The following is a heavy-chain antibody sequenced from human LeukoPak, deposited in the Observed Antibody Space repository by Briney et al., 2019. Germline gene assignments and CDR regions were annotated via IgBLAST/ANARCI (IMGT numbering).Heavy chain of an antibody. D-gene: IGHD4-17*01. CDR2: IYYSGST. CDR3: ARLYGDYGKNPYYFDY. J-gene: IGHJ4*02. CDR1: GGSISSYY. Sequence: SETLSLTCTVSGGSISSYYWSWIRQPPGKGLEWIGYIYYSGSTNSNPSLKSRVTISVDTSKNQFSLKLSSVTAADTAVYYCARLYGDYGKNPYYFDYWGQGTLVTVSS. V-gene: IGHV4-59*08.